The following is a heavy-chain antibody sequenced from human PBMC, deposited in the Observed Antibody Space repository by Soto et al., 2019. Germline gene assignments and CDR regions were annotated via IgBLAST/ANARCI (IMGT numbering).Heavy chain of an antibody. Sequence: QVQLVQSGTEVKKPGSSVKVSCKTSGGAFSSFAVTWVRQAPGQGLEWMGGIIPILGTANYAQKFQGRVTMTADESTSTAYMELPSLRSEDTAVYFCARDRDHSYDYWGQGTLVTVSS. V-gene: IGHV1-69*01. CDR1: GGAFSSFA. CDR2: IIPILGTA. D-gene: IGHD4-4*01. CDR3: ARDRDHSYDY. J-gene: IGHJ4*02.